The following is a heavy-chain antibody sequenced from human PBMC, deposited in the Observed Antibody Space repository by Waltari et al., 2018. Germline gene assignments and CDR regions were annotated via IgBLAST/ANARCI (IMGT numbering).Heavy chain of an antibody. CDR2: IYTSGKT. Sequence: QVQLQESGPGLVKPSQTLSLTCTVSGGSLNSGRYSWSWIRQPAGKGLEWIGLIYTSGKTKYNPSLKSRVTISLDTSNNQFSLSLGSVTAADTAVYYCARGDGDGANFYFDYWGQGTLVTGSS. CDR3: ARGDGDGANFYFDY. CDR1: GGSLNSGRYS. J-gene: IGHJ4*02. D-gene: IGHD1-1*01. V-gene: IGHV4-61*02.